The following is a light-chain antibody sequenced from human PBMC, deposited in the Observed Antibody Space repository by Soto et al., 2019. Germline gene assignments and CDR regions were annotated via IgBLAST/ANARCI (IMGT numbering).Light chain of an antibody. CDR2: KAS. V-gene: IGKV1-5*03. CDR3: QHYNSYSWT. J-gene: IGKJ1*01. CDR1: QSISSW. Sequence: DIQMTQSPSTLSASVEDRVTITCRASQSISSWLAWYQQKPGKAPKLLIYKASSLESGVPSRFSGSGSGTEFTLTISSLQPDDFATYYCQHYNSYSWTFGQGTKVEIK.